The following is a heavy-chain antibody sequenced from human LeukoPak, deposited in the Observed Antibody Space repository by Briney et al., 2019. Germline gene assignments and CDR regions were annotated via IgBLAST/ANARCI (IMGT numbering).Heavy chain of an antibody. CDR1: GGSFSGYY. Sequence: PSETLSLTCAVYGGSFSGYYWSWIRQPPGKGLEWIVEINHSGSTNYNPSLKSRVTISVDTSKNQFSLKLSSVTAADTAVYYCARLAVVRGEEDYWGQGTLVTVSS. CDR3: ARLAVVRGEEDY. V-gene: IGHV4-34*01. D-gene: IGHD3-10*01. J-gene: IGHJ4*02. CDR2: INHSGST.